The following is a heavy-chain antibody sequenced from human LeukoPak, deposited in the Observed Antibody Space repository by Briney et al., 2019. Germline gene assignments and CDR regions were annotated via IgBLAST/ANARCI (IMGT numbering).Heavy chain of an antibody. J-gene: IGHJ3*02. V-gene: IGHV4-39*01. CDR3: ARRGLYCSGGSCYSHAFDI. CDR1: GDSIRSSSYY. D-gene: IGHD2-15*01. Sequence: SETLSLTCTVSGDSIRSSSYYWAWIRQPPGKGLEWIGSIYYSGSTYYNPSLKSRVTISVDTSKNQFSLKLSSVTAADTAVYYCARRGLYCSGGSCYSHAFDIWGQGTMVTVSS. CDR2: IYYSGST.